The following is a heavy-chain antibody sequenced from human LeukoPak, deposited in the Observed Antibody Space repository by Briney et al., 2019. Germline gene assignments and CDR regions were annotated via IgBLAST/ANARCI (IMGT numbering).Heavy chain of an antibody. CDR3: ARTSSGWPYYFDY. V-gene: IGHV4-38-2*01. CDR1: GYSISSGYY. CDR2: IYHSGST. Sequence: KPSETLSLTCAVSGYSISSGYYWGWIRQPPGKGLEWIGSIYHSGSTYYNPSLKSRVTISVDTSKNQFSLKLSSVTAADTAVYYCARTSSGWPYYFDYWGQGTLVTVSS. D-gene: IGHD6-19*01. J-gene: IGHJ4*02.